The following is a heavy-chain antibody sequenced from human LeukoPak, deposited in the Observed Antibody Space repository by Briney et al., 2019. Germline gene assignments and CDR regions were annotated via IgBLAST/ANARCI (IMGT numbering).Heavy chain of an antibody. V-gene: IGHV3-72*01. CDR2: TKNKAYSHSA. CDR3: ARDQYGSYDY. D-gene: IGHD3-10*01. Sequence: GGSLRLSCEASGFTLSDHHIDWVRQAPGKGLEWLGRTKNKAYSHSAEYAASVKGRFSISRDDSQKSVYLQMSSLITEDSAMYYCARDQYGSYDYWGQGTLVTVSP. CDR1: GFTLSDHH. J-gene: IGHJ4*02.